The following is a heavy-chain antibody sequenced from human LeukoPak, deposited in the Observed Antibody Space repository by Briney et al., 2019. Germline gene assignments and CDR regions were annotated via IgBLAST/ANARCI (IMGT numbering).Heavy chain of an antibody. Sequence: GRSLRLSCAASGFTFSSYGMHWVRQAPGKGLEWVAVISYDGSNKYYADSVKGRFTISRDNSKNTLYLQMNSLRAEDTAVYYCAKEGSTAAFDYWGQGTLVTVSS. CDR2: ISYDGSNK. V-gene: IGHV3-30*18. CDR3: AKEGSTAAFDY. CDR1: GFTFSSYG. J-gene: IGHJ4*02. D-gene: IGHD4-17*01.